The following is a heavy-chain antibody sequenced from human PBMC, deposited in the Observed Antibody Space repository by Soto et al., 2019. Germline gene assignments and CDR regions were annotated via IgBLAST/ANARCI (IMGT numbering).Heavy chain of an antibody. CDR2: INHSGST. D-gene: IGHD5-12*01. CDR3: ARIPIVATIKGVDY. CDR1: GGSFSGYY. J-gene: IGHJ4*02. V-gene: IGHV4-34*01. Sequence: SETLSLTCAVYGGSFSGYYWSWIRQPPGKGLEWIGEINHSGSTNYNPSLKSRVTISVDTSKNQFSLKLSSVTAADTAVYYCARIPIVATIKGVDYWGQGTLVTVSS.